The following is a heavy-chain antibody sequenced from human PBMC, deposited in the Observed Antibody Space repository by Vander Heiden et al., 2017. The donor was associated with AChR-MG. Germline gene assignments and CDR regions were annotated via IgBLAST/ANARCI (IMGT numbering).Heavy chain of an antibody. CDR3: ARAKGGYSYGVFDY. V-gene: IGHV4-59*01. CDR1: GGSIRSYY. Sequence: QLQLQESGPGLVKPSETLSLTCTISGGSIRSYYWSWIRQPPGKGLEWSVYIYYSGSTNYNPSLESRVTMSVDTSKNQVSLRLTSVTTADTAVYYCARAKGGYSYGVFDYWGQGTLVTVSS. J-gene: IGHJ4*02. CDR2: IYYSGST. D-gene: IGHD1-26*01.